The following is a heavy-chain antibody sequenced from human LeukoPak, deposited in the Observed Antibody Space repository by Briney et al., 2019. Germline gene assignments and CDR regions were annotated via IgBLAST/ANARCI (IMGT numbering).Heavy chain of an antibody. D-gene: IGHD3-10*01. CDR2: ISAYNGNT. CDR1: GYTFTSYG. V-gene: IGHV1-18*01. Sequence: ASVKVSCKASGYTFTSYGISWVRQAPGQGLEWMGWISAYNGNTNYAQKLQGRVTMTTDTSTSTAYMELRSLRSDDTAVYYCARDAKGLLLRYGSGSYDYWGQGTLVIVSS. J-gene: IGHJ4*02. CDR3: ARDAKGLLLRYGSGSYDY.